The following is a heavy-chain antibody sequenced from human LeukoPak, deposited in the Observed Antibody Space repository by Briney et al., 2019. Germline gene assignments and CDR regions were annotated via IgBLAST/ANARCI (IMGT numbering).Heavy chain of an antibody. V-gene: IGHV4-39*02. CDR3: AREEGITIFGVVTPTYYYYYMDV. Sequence: SETLSLTCTVSGGSISSSSYYWGWIRQPPGKGLEWIGSIYYSGSTYYNPSLKSRITISVDTSKNQFSLKLSSVTAADTAVYYCAREEGITIFGVVTPTYYYYYMDVWGKGTTVTVSS. CDR1: GGSISSSSYY. D-gene: IGHD3-3*01. CDR2: IYYSGST. J-gene: IGHJ6*03.